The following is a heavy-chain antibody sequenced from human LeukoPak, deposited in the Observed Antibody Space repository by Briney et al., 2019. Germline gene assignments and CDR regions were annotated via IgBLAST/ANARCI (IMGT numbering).Heavy chain of an antibody. Sequence: PGGSLRLSCAASGFTFSNYGMSWVRQAPGKGLEWVSYISSSGSTIYYADSVKGRFTISRDNAKNSLYLQMNSLRAEDTAVYYCAREPSYSSFEFDYWGQGTLVTVSS. CDR2: ISSSGSTI. J-gene: IGHJ4*02. V-gene: IGHV3-48*04. CDR3: AREPSYSSFEFDY. CDR1: GFTFSNYG. D-gene: IGHD6-6*01.